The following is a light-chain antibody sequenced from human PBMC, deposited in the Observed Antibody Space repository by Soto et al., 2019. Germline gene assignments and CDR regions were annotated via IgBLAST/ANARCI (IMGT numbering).Light chain of an antibody. CDR3: QQYGSSTFT. J-gene: IGKJ4*01. Sequence: EIVLTQSPGTLSLSPGARATLSCRASQSVSSSYLAWYQQKPGQAPRLLIYGASSRATGIPDRFSGSGSGTDFTLTISRLEPEDFAVYYCQQYGSSTFTFGGGTKVEIK. V-gene: IGKV3-20*01. CDR2: GAS. CDR1: QSVSSSY.